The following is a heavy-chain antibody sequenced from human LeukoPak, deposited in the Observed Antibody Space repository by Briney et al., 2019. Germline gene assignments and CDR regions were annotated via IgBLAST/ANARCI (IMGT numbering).Heavy chain of an antibody. CDR3: VRGGHYYFDY. CDR2: IKQDGREK. J-gene: IGHJ4*02. CDR1: GFTFSSYW. D-gene: IGHD2-21*02. V-gene: IGHV3-7*04. Sequence: GGSLRLSRAASGFTFSSYWMAWVRQAPGKGLEWVANIKQDGREKYYVDSVKGRFTISRDNAKNSLYLLMNSLRAEDTAVYYCVRGGHYYFDYWGQGTLVTVSS.